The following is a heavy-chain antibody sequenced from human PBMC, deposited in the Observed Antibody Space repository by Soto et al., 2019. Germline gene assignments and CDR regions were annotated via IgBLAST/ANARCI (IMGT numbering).Heavy chain of an antibody. CDR1: GGSISNYF. V-gene: IGHV4-59*01. D-gene: IGHD4-17*01. CDR3: ARRYGPGFDY. J-gene: IGHJ4*02. Sequence: SETLSLTCTVSGGSISNYFWSWIRQPPGKGLEWVGFIYYNGSTQYNPSLKSRVTMSVDTSKNQFSLKLNSVTAADTAVYYCARRYGPGFDYWGQGTLVTVSS. CDR2: IYYNGST.